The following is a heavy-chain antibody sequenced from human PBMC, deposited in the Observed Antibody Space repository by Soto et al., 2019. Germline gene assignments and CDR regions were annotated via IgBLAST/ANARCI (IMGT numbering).Heavy chain of an antibody. J-gene: IGHJ6*02. CDR2: INHSGST. V-gene: IGHV4-34*01. D-gene: IGHD6-6*01. CDR1: GGSFSGYY. Sequence: SQTLSLTCAVYGGSFSGYYRTWLRQPPGKGLEWIGEINHSGSTNYNPSLESRVTISVDTSKNQFSLKLSSVTAADSAVYYCARVDSSSSSGYYYGMDVWGQGTTVTVS. CDR3: ARVDSSSSSGYYYGMDV.